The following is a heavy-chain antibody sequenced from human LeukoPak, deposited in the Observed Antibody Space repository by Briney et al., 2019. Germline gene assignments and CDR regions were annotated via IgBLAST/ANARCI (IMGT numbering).Heavy chain of an antibody. CDR3: ARAGSSSPDGDDAFDI. D-gene: IGHD6-6*01. Sequence: SVKVSCKASGGTFSSYAISWVRQAPGQGLEWMGGIIPIFGTANYAQKFQGRVTITADESTSTAYMELSSLRSEDAAVYYCARAGSSSPDGDDAFDIWGQGTMVTVSS. V-gene: IGHV1-69*13. CDR2: IIPIFGTA. CDR1: GGTFSSYA. J-gene: IGHJ3*02.